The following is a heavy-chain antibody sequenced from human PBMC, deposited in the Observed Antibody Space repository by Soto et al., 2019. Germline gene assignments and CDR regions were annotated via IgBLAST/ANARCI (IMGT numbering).Heavy chain of an antibody. Sequence: PVGSLRLSCAASGFTFSSYGMHWVRQAPGKGLEWVAVISYDGSNKYYADSVKGRFTISRDNSKDTLYLQMNSLRAEDTAVYYCAKDSRSSGWYSHFDYWGQGTLVTVSS. V-gene: IGHV3-30*18. D-gene: IGHD6-19*01. CDR2: ISYDGSNK. CDR1: GFTFSSYG. J-gene: IGHJ4*02. CDR3: AKDSRSSGWYSHFDY.